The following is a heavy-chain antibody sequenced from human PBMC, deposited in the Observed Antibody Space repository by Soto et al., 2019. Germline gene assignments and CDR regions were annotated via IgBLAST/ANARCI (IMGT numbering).Heavy chain of an antibody. CDR1: GGSISSYY. V-gene: IGHV4-59*01. CDR2: IYYSGST. D-gene: IGHD6-13*01. CDR3: ARGSSSSSWYHNWFDP. Sequence: SETLSLTCTVSGGSISSYYWSWIRQPPGKGLEWIGYIYYSGSTNYNPSLKSRVTISVDTSKNQFSLKLSSVTAADTAVYYCARGSSSSSWYHNWFDPWGQGTLVTVSS. J-gene: IGHJ5*02.